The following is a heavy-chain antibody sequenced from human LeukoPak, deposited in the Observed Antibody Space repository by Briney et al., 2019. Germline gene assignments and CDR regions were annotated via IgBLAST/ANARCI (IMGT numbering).Heavy chain of an antibody. J-gene: IGHJ4*02. CDR3: AKDHRYFDWLFYFDY. CDR1: GFTFSSYA. D-gene: IGHD3-9*01. Sequence: GRSLRLSCAASGFTFSSYAVHWVRQAPGKGLEWVAVISYDGSNKYYADSVKGRFTISRDNSKNTLYLQMNSLRAEDTAVYYCAKDHRYFDWLFYFDYWGQGTLVTVSS. V-gene: IGHV3-30-3*01. CDR2: ISYDGSNK.